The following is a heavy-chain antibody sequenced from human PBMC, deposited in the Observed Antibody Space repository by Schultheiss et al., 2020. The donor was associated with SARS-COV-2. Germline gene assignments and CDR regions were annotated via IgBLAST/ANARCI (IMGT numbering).Heavy chain of an antibody. CDR2: INHSGSN. CDR1: GGSISSSNW. Sequence: SETLSLTCAVSGGSISSSNWCGWVRHPPGKGLGWIGEINHSGSNNYNPSLKSRVTISVDKSKNQFPLKLSSVTAADTAVYYCARDRFLVAYGDHYYYYGMDVWGQGTTVTVSS. CDR3: ARDRFLVAYGDHYYYYGMDV. J-gene: IGHJ6*02. V-gene: IGHV4-4*02. D-gene: IGHD4-17*01.